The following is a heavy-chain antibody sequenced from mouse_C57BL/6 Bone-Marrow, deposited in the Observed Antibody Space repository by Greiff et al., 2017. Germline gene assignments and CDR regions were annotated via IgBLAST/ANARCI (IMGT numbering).Heavy chain of an antibody. CDR3: TIPLYYFDY. J-gene: IGHJ2*01. V-gene: IGHV1-15*01. CDR1: GYTFTDYE. Sequence: QVHVKQSGAELVRPGASVTLSCKASGYTFTDYEMHWVKQTPVHGLEWIGAIDPETGGTAYNQKFKGKAILTADNSSSTAYMELRSLTSEDSAVYYCTIPLYYFDYWGQGTTRTVSS. D-gene: IGHD6-1*01. CDR2: IDPETGGT.